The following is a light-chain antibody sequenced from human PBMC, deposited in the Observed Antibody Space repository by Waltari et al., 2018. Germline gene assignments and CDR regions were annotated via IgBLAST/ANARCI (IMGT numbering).Light chain of an antibody. J-gene: IGLJ2*01. CDR2: AVS. CDR3: SSYAGSNNLV. Sequence: QSALTQPPSASGSPGQSVTISCTGTSSDVGGYNYVSWSQQPPGKAPKLMIYAVSKRPSGVPDRFSGSKSGNTASLTVSGLQAEDEADYYCSSYAGSNNLVFGGGTKLTVL. V-gene: IGLV2-8*01. CDR1: SSDVGGYNY.